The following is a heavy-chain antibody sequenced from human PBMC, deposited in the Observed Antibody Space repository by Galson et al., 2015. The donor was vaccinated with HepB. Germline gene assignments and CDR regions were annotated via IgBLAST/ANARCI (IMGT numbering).Heavy chain of an antibody. J-gene: IGHJ2*01. CDR2: IKSKTDGGTT. Sequence: SLRLSCAASGFTFSNAWMSWVRQAPGKGLEWVGRIKSKTDGGTTDYAAPVKGRFTISRDDSKNTLYLQMSSLKTEDTAVYYCTTDLRNSGSSFYWYFDLWGRGTLVTVSS. V-gene: IGHV3-15*01. D-gene: IGHD1-26*01. CDR3: TTDLRNSGSSFYWYFDL. CDR1: GFTFSNAW.